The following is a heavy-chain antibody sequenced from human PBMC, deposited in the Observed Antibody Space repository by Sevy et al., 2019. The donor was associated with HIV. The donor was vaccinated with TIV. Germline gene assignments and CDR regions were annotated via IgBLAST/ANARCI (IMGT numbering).Heavy chain of an antibody. J-gene: IGHJ4*02. V-gene: IGHV3-21*01. CDR3: ARGGATMVRGVIMYY. CDR2: ISSSSSYI. CDR1: GFTFSSYS. D-gene: IGHD3-10*01. Sequence: GGSLRLSCAASGFTFSSYSMNWVRQAPGKGLEWVSSISSSSSYIYYADSLKGRFTISRDNAKISLYLQMNSLRVEDTAVYYCARGGATMVRGVIMYYWGQGTLVTVSS.